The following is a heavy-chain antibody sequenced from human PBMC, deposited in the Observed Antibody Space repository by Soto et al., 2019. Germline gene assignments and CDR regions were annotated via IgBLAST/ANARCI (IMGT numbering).Heavy chain of an antibody. CDR3: AREGYDSSGYYYVFDY. V-gene: IGHV4-59*01. CDR2: IYYSGSN. Sequence: QVQLQESGPGLVKPSETLSLTCTVSGGSISSYYWSWIRQPPGKGLEWIGYIYYSGSNNYNPSLKSRVTISVDTSKNQFSLKLSSVTAADTAVYYCAREGYDSSGYYYVFDYWGQGTLVTVSS. D-gene: IGHD3-22*01. CDR1: GGSISSYY. J-gene: IGHJ4*02.